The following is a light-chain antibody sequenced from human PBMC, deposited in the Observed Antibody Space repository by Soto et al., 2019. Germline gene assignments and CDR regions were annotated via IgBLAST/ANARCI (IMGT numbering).Light chain of an antibody. J-gene: IGKJ1*01. CDR2: GAS. CDR1: QSVSNNY. V-gene: IGKV3-20*01. CDR3: QQYAASPRT. Sequence: EIVLTQSPGTLSLSPRERATLSCRASQSVSNNYLAWYQHRPGQAPRLLIYGASTRAPGIPDRFSGSGSGTDFTLTISRLEPEDFAVYYCQQYAASPRTFGQVTQVEV.